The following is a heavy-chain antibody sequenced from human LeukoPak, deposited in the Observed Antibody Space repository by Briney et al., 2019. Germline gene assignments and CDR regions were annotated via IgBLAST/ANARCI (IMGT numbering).Heavy chain of an antibody. CDR1: GGSISSSNW. D-gene: IGHD4-11*01. J-gene: IGHJ4*02. CDR2: IYHSGST. Sequence: SETLSLTCAVSGGSISSSNWWSWVRQPPGKGLEWIGEIYHSGSTNYNPSLKSRVTISVDKSKNQFSLKLSSVTAADTAVYYCARHGGTRVTLVQVYYFDYWGQGTLVTVSS. V-gene: IGHV4-4*02. CDR3: ARHGGTRVTLVQVYYFDY.